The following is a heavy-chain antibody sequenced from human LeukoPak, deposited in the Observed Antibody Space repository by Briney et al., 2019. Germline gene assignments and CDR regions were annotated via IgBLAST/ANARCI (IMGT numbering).Heavy chain of an antibody. CDR1: GGSFSGYY. CDR3: ARDEAGIAAAGTLLY. J-gene: IGHJ4*02. V-gene: IGHV4-34*01. CDR2: INHSGST. Sequence: SETLSLTCAVYGGSFSGYYWSWIRQPPGKGLEWIGEINHSGSTNYNPSLKSRVTISVDKSKNQFSLKLSSVTAADTAVYYCARDEAGIAAAGTLLYWGQGTLVTVSS. D-gene: IGHD6-13*01.